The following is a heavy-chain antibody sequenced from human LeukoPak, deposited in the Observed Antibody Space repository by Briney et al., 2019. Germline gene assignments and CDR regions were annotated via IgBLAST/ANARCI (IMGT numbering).Heavy chain of an antibody. CDR3: ARGRAYYDSSGYYYGY. D-gene: IGHD3-22*01. CDR2: INHSGST. CDR1: GGSFSGYY. J-gene: IGHJ4*02. V-gene: IGHV4-34*01. Sequence: PSETLSLTCAVYGGSFSGYYWSWIRQPPGKGLEWIGEINHSGSTNYNPSLKSRVTISVDTSKNQLSLKLSSVTAADTAVYYCARGRAYYDSSGYYYGYWGQGTLVTVSS.